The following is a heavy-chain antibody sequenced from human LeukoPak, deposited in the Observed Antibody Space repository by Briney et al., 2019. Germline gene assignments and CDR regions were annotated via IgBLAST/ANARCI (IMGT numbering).Heavy chain of an antibody. CDR3: ASRSSSSIDY. V-gene: IGHV4-30-4*08. D-gene: IGHD2-2*01. Sequence: SETLSLTCTVSGGSISSGDYYWSWIRQPPGKGLEWIGYFYYSGSTYYNPSLKSRVTISVDMSKNQFSLKLSSVTAADTAVYYCASRSSSSIDYWGQGTLVTVSS. CDR2: FYYSGST. CDR1: GGSISSGDYY. J-gene: IGHJ4*02.